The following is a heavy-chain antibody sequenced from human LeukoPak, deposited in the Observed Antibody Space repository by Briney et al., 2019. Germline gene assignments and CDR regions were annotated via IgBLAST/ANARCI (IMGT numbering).Heavy chain of an antibody. CDR2: SNAGNGNT. J-gene: IGHJ4*02. CDR1: GYTFTSYA. V-gene: IGHV1-3*02. Sequence: ASVKVSCKASGYTFTSYAMHWVRQAPGQRLEWMGWSNAGNGNTKYSHEFQGRFTITRDTSASTSYMELSSLRSEDMAVYYCARAVPTPSKIRYYDFWSGYYLESSYFDYWGQGTLVTVSS. CDR3: ARAVPTPSKIRYYDFWSGYYLESSYFDY. D-gene: IGHD3-3*01.